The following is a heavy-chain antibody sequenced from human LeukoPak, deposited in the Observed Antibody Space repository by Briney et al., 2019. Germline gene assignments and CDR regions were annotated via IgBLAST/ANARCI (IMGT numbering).Heavy chain of an antibody. CDR1: GGSIISSDYH. V-gene: IGHV4-39*01. Sequence: PSETLSLTCTVSGGSIISSDYHWGWVRQPPGKGLEWIGTISYSGNTDYNPSLRSRVTISVDTSNNQSSLRLGSVTAADTAVYHCARHCCSGPAKRVFDIWGQGTMVTVSS. D-gene: IGHD2-15*01. CDR2: ISYSGNT. CDR3: ARHCCSGPAKRVFDI. J-gene: IGHJ3*02.